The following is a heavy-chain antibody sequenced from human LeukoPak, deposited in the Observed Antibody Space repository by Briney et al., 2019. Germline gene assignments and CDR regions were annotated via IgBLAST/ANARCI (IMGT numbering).Heavy chain of an antibody. CDR2: ISGSGGTT. J-gene: IGHJ5*02. CDR3: ARGDCSSTSCSSTPQNWFDP. D-gene: IGHD2-2*01. Sequence: GGSLRLSCAASGFTFSNYAMSWVRQAPGKGLEWVSAISGSGGTTYYADSVKGRFTISRDNSMNTLYLQMNSLRAEDTAVFYCARGDCSSTSCSSTPQNWFDPWGQGTLVSVSS. CDR1: GFTFSNYA. V-gene: IGHV3-23*01.